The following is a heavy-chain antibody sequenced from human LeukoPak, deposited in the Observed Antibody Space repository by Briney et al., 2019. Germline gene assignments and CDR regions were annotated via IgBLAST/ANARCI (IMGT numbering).Heavy chain of an antibody. J-gene: IGHJ6*03. CDR3: ARATRGKTGGGDLYYYYYYMDV. CDR1: GFTFDDYA. Sequence: PGGSLRLSCAASGFTFDDYAMHWVRQAPGKGPEWVSLISWDGGSTYYADSVKGRFTISRDNSKNSLYLQMNSLRAEDTAVYYCARATRGKTGGGDLYYYYYYMDVWGKGTTVTVSS. V-gene: IGHV3-43D*03. CDR2: ISWDGGST. D-gene: IGHD3-10*01.